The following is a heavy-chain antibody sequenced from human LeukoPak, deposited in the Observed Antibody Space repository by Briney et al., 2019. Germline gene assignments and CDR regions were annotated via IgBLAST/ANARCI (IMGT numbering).Heavy chain of an antibody. D-gene: IGHD2-8*01. J-gene: IGHJ4*02. CDR2: IKQDGSEK. V-gene: IGHV3-7*01. CDR1: GFTFSRYW. Sequence: GGSLRLSCAASGFTFSRYWISWVRQAPGKGLESVANIKQDGSEKYYVDSVKGRFTISRDNAKNSMYLQMNSLRGEDTAVYYCVRVSCTNGVCYGFDYWGQGTLVTVSS. CDR3: VRVSCTNGVCYGFDY.